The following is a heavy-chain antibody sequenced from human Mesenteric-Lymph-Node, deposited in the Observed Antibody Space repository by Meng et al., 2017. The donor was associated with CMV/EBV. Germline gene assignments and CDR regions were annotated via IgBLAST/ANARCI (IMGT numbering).Heavy chain of an antibody. CDR3: ARDLDYYYDSSGYYTFDY. CDR1: GFTFSSYA. D-gene: IGHD3-22*01. V-gene: IGHV3-30*04. J-gene: IGHJ4*02. Sequence: GGSLRLSCAASGFTFSSYAMHWVRQAPGKGLEWVAVISYDGSNKYYADSVKGRFTISRDNAKNSLYLQMNSLRAEDTAVYYCARDLDYYYDSSGYYTFDYWGQGTLVTVSS. CDR2: ISYDGSNK.